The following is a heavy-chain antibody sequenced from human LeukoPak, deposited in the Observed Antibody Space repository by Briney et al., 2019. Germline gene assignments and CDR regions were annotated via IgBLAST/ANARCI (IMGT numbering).Heavy chain of an antibody. CDR3: ARDRPYFDY. J-gene: IGHJ4*02. CDR1: GFTFSTYV. CDR2: ILYDGTNK. Sequence: PGRSLRLSCAASGFTFSTYVMHWVRQAPGKGLQWVAVILYDGTNKYYADSVKGRFIISRDNSKNTLYLQMNSLTAEDTAVYYCARDRPYFDYWGQGTLVTVSS. V-gene: IGHV3-30*01.